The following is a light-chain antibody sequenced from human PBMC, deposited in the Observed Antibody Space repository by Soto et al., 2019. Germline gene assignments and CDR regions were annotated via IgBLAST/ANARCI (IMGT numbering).Light chain of an antibody. CDR1: QSVSSY. CDR2: DAS. CDR3: QKRSNWPIT. J-gene: IGKJ5*01. Sequence: EIVMTQSPATLSLSPVERAPLSCRASQSVSSYLAWYQQKPGQAPRLLIHDASNRATGIPDRFSGSGSGTDLTLTISRLEPEDFAVYYCQKRSNWPITCGQGTRLEIK. V-gene: IGKV3-11*01.